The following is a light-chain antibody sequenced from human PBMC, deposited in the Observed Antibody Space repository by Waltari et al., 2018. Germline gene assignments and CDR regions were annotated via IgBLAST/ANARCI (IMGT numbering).Light chain of an antibody. CDR1: QSVGIN. CDR2: GAS. V-gene: IGKV3-15*01. J-gene: IGKJ1*01. CDR3: HQYNNWPRT. Sequence: EIVMTQSPATLSVSPGERATLSCRASQSVGINLAWYQHKPGQVSRLFIYGASTRATGFPARFSGSGSGTEFTLTISSLQSKDFAVYYCHQYNNWPRTFGQGTKVEIK.